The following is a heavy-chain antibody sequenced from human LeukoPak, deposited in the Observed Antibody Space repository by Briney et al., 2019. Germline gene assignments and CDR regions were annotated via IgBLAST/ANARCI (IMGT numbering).Heavy chain of an antibody. J-gene: IGHJ2*01. V-gene: IGHV3-48*01. CDR2: ISSSSSTT. CDR1: GFTFSSYS. D-gene: IGHD6-13*01. Sequence: PGGSLRLSCVASGFTFSSYSMNWVRQAPGKGLEWVSYISSSSSTTYYADSVKGRFTISRDNAKNSLYLQMNSLRAEDTAVYYCATAAAAYWYFDLWGRGTLVTVSS. CDR3: ATAAAAYWYFDL.